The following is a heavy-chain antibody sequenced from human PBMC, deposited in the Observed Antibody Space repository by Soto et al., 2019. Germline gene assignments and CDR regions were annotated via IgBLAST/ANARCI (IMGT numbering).Heavy chain of an antibody. V-gene: IGHV1-69*13. Sequence: ASVKVSCKASGGTFSSYAISWVRQAPGQGLEWMGGIIPIFGTANYAQKFQGRVTITADESTSTAYMELSSLRSEDTAVYYCARGPGSGSYYVYFDYWGPGALLTVFS. D-gene: IGHD1-26*01. CDR2: IIPIFGTA. CDR1: GGTFSSYA. J-gene: IGHJ4*02. CDR3: ARGPGSGSYYVYFDY.